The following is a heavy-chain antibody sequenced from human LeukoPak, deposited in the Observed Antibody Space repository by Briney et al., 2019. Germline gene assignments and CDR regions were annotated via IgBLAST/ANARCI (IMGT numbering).Heavy chain of an antibody. CDR3: AREREKKDAFDY. J-gene: IGHJ4*02. CDR1: GLPLSSYC. V-gene: IGHV3-7*03. D-gene: IGHD1-26*01. Sequence: GGSLRLSCTASGLPLSSYCMSWVRRAPGRGREWVHNIKQDGSEKYYVDSVKGRFTISRDNAKNSVYLQMNSLRAEDTAVYYCAREREKKDAFDYWGQGTLVTVSS. CDR2: IKQDGSEK.